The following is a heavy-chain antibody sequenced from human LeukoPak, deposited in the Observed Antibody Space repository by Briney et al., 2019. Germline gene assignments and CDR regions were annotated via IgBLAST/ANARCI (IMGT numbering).Heavy chain of an antibody. CDR2: IYYSGST. Sequence: PSETLSLTCAVYGGSFSGYYWSWIRQPPGKGLEWIGYIYYSGSTNYNPSLKSRVTMSVDTSKNQFSLKLSSVTAADTAVYYCARYGLAYTYDFWGQGTQVTVSS. J-gene: IGHJ4*02. V-gene: IGHV4-59*01. D-gene: IGHD3-16*01. CDR1: GGSFSGYY. CDR3: ARYGLAYTYDF.